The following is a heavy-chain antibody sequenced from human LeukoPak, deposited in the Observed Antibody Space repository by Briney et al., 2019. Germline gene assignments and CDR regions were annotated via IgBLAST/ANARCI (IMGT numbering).Heavy chain of an antibody. Sequence: PSETLSLTCAVSGYSISSGYYWGWIRQPPGKGLEWIGSIYHSGSTYYNPSLKSRVTISVDTSKNQFSLKLSSVTAADTAVYYCARHKGSSRGSPNNRFDPWGQGTLVTVSS. D-gene: IGHD3-22*01. J-gene: IGHJ5*02. CDR2: IYHSGST. CDR3: ARHKGSSRGSPNNRFDP. V-gene: IGHV4-38-2*01. CDR1: GYSISSGYY.